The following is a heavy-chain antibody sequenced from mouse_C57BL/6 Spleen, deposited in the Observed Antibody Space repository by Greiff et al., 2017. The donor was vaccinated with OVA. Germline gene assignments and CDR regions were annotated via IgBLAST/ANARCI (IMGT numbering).Heavy chain of an antibody. CDR1: GYTFTSYG. CDR3: AREGGDYDFAY. Sequence: QVQLKESGAELARPGASVKLSCKASGYTFTSYGISWVKQRTGQGLEWIGEIYPRSGNTYYNEKFKGKATLTADKSSSTAYMELRSLTSEDSAVYFCAREGGDYDFAYWGQGTLVTVSA. J-gene: IGHJ3*01. D-gene: IGHD2-4*01. CDR2: IYPRSGNT. V-gene: IGHV1-81*01.